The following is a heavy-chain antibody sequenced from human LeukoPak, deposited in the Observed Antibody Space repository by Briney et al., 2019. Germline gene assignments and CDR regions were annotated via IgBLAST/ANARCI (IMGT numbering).Heavy chain of an antibody. D-gene: IGHD2-21*02. CDR2: IIPISGTA. CDR3: ARELIVVVTAIPRVAAFDI. V-gene: IGHV1-69*13. J-gene: IGHJ3*02. CDR1: GGTFSSYA. Sequence: SVKVSCKASGGTFSSYAISWVRQAPGQGLEWMGGIIPISGTANYAQKFQGRVTITADESTSTAYMELSSLRSEDTAVYYCARELIVVVTAIPRVAAFDIWGQGTMVTVSS.